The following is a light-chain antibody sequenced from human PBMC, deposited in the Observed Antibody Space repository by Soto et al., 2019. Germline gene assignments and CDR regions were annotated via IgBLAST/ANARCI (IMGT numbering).Light chain of an antibody. V-gene: IGLV2-14*03. J-gene: IGLJ2*01. Sequence: QSALTQPASVSGSPGQSITISCTGTSSDVGGYNYVSWYQQHPGKAPKLIIYDVSNRPSGVSTRFSGSKSGNTASLTISGLQAEDEANYYCSSFATSSVIFGGGTKLTVL. CDR3: SSFATSSVI. CDR1: SSDVGGYNY. CDR2: DVS.